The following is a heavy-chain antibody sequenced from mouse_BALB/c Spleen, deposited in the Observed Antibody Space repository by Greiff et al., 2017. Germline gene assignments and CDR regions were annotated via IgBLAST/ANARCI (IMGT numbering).Heavy chain of an antibody. V-gene: IGHV5-12-2*01. CDR2: ISNGGGST. CDR3: ARHDGYYGYFDV. J-gene: IGHJ1*01. D-gene: IGHD2-3*01. Sequence: EVKLVESGGGLVQPGGSLKLSCAASGFTFSSYTMSWVRQTPEKRLEWVAYISNGGGSTYYPDTVKGRFTISRDNAKNTLYLQMSSLKSEDTAMYYCARHDGYYGYFDVWGAGTTVTVSS. CDR1: GFTFSSYT.